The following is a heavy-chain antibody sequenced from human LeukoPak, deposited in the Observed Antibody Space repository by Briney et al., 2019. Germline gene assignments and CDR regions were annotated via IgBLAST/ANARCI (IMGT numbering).Heavy chain of an antibody. Sequence: ASVKVSCKASGYTLTDLSMHWVRQAPGQGLEWMGGFNPENGETIYAQKFQGRVTMTEDTSTDTAYMELSSLRSEDTAVYYCATDSSRIVGATNYYYYGMDVWGQGATVTVSS. CDR2: FNPENGET. J-gene: IGHJ6*01. D-gene: IGHD1-26*01. CDR1: GYTLTDLS. CDR3: ATDSSRIVGATNYYYYGMDV. V-gene: IGHV1-24*01.